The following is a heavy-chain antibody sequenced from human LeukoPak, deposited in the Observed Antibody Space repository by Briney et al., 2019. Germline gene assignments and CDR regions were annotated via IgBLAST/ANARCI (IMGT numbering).Heavy chain of an antibody. CDR1: GFTFSSYW. Sequence: GGSLRLSCAAAGFTFSSYWMSWVRQAPGKGLEWVANIKQDGSEKYYVDSVKGRFTISRDNAKNSLYLQMNSLRAEDTAVYYCASYCSGGSCYSGKRYFDYRGQGTLVTVSS. V-gene: IGHV3-7*01. CDR2: IKQDGSEK. D-gene: IGHD2-15*01. CDR3: ASYCSGGSCYSGKRYFDY. J-gene: IGHJ4*02.